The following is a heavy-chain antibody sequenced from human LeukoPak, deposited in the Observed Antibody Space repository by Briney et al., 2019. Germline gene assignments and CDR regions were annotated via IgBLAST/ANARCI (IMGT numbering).Heavy chain of an antibody. CDR1: GFTFSNAW. J-gene: IGHJ5*02. CDR3: TTDLAVVGQQLVSVSRKTLHKYNWFDP. D-gene: IGHD6-13*01. V-gene: IGHV3-15*01. Sequence: GGSLRLSCAASGFTFSNAWMSWVRQAPGKGLEWVGRIKSKTDGGTTDYAAPVKGRFTISRDDSKNTLYLQMNSLKTEDTAVYYCTTDLAVVGQQLVSVSRKTLHKYNWFDPWGQGTLVTVSS. CDR2: IKSKTDGGTT.